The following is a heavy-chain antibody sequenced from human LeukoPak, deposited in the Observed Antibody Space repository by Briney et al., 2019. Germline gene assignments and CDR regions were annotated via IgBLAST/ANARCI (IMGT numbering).Heavy chain of an antibody. CDR1: GFTFSSYW. V-gene: IGHV3-7*01. Sequence: PGGSLRLSCAASGFTFSSYWMSWARQAPGEGLEWVANIKQDGSEKYYVDSVKGRFTISRDNAKNSLYLQMNSLRAEDTAVYSCARKTPFYYYYMDVWGKGTTVTVSS. CDR3: ARKTPFYYYYMDV. CDR2: IKQDGSEK. J-gene: IGHJ6*03.